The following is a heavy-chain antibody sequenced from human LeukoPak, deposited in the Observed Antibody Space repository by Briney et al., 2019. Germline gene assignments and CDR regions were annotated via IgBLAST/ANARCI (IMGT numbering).Heavy chain of an antibody. CDR1: GGSISSSSYY. V-gene: IGHV4-39*07. CDR2: IYYSGST. CDR3: ARFEMGRGLVSPDDY. Sequence: PSETLSLTCTVSGGSISSSSYYWGWIRQPPGKGLEWIGSIYYSGSTFYNPSLKSRVTMSVDTSKNQFSLNLNSVTAADTAVYYCARFEMGRGLVSPDDYWGQGTLVTVSS. J-gene: IGHJ4*02. D-gene: IGHD3-10*01.